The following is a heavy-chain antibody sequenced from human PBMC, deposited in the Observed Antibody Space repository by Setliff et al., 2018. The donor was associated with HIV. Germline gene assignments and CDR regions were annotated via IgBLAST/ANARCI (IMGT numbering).Heavy chain of an antibody. CDR2: IYHSGNT. CDR3: ARTRTIAVAGPPPEWYFDL. D-gene: IGHD6-19*01. J-gene: IGHJ2*01. CDR1: GPYSISSGFY. Sequence: PSETLSLTCAVSGPYSISSGFYWGWIRQPPGKGLEWIGKIYHSGNTYYNPSLKSRVTISVDTSKNQFSLKLRSVTAADTAVYYCARTRTIAVAGPPPEWYFDLWGRGTLVTV. V-gene: IGHV4-38-2*01.